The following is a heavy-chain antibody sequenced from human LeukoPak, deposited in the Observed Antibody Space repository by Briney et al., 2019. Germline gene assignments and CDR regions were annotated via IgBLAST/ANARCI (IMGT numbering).Heavy chain of an antibody. CDR3: ASTYSVYYYDSSGYPPPGYDY. J-gene: IGHJ4*02. Sequence: GSSVKVSCKASGGTFSSYAISWVRQAPGQGLEWMGGIIPIFGTANYAQKFQGRVTITTDESTSTAYMELSSLRSEDTAVYYCASTYSVYYYDSSGYPPPGYDYWGQGTLVTVSS. V-gene: IGHV1-69*05. CDR1: GGTFSSYA. CDR2: IIPIFGTA. D-gene: IGHD3-22*01.